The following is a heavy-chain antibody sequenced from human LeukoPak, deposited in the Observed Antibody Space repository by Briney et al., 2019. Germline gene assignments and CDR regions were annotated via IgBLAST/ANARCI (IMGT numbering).Heavy chain of an antibody. CDR3: ARKKTKVPPDY. CDR2: ISSSSSYI. Sequence: GGSLRLSCAASGFTFSSYSMNWVRQAPGKGLEWVSSISSSSSYIYYADSVEGRFTISRDNAKNSLYLQMNSLRAEDTAVYYCARKKTKVPPDYWGQGTLVTVSS. D-gene: IGHD1-14*01. CDR1: GFTFSSYS. V-gene: IGHV3-21*01. J-gene: IGHJ4*02.